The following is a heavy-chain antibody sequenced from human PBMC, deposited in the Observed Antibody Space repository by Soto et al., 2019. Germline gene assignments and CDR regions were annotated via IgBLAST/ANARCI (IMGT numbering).Heavy chain of an antibody. CDR3: ARDWYFFGSGSPNHMDV. Sequence: QVQLVQSGAEMRKPGASVKVSCKASGYTFSNYGITWVRQAPGQGLEWMGWISAHNGNSKYAQRLQCRVTLTTDTSTSTADMELRSLRSDDTAVYYCARDWYFFGSGSPNHMDVWGKGTTVTVSS. D-gene: IGHD3-10*01. CDR2: ISAHNGNS. J-gene: IGHJ6*03. V-gene: IGHV1-18*01. CDR1: GYTFSNYG.